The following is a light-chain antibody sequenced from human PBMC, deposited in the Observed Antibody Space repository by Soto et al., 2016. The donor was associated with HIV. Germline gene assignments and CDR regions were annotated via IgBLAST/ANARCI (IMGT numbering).Light chain of an antibody. Sequence: SYVVTQSLSVSEAPGKTATITCGGNNIGTKSVHWYQQKPGQAPVLVIYDDSDRPSGIPERFSGSNSGNTATLTISRVEAGDEADYYCQMWDTSGDDFYVFGSGTKLTVL. CDR2: DDS. V-gene: IGLV3-21*01. CDR3: QMWDTSGDDFYV. CDR1: NIGTKS. J-gene: IGLJ1*01.